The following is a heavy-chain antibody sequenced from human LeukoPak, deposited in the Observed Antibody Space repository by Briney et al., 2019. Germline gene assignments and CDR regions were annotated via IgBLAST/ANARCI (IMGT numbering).Heavy chain of an antibody. D-gene: IGHD1-26*01. CDR3: AKAIGGTFYRNSYYYYGSDV. J-gene: IGHJ6*04. V-gene: IGHV3-30*18. CDR2: ISDDGGNK. CDR1: GFTFSTYG. Sequence: GGSLRLSCAASGFTFSTYGIHWVRQAPGKGLEWVAVISDDGGNKYYADSVKGRFTISRDNSKNTLYLQMNSLRVEDTAVYYCAKAIGGTFYRNSYYYYGSDVWGKGTTVTVSS.